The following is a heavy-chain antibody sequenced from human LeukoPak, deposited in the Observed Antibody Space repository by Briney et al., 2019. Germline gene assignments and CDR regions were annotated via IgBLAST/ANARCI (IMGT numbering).Heavy chain of an antibody. CDR3: ALSKQWLVHFDY. CDR2: ISAYNGNT. CDR1: GYTFTSYD. Sequence: ASVKVSCKASGYTFTSYDINWVRQAPGQGLEWMGWISAYNGNTNYAQKLQGRVTMTTDTSTSTAYMELRSLRSDDTAVYYCALSKQWLVHFDYWGQGTLVTVSS. J-gene: IGHJ4*02. D-gene: IGHD6-19*01. V-gene: IGHV1-18*01.